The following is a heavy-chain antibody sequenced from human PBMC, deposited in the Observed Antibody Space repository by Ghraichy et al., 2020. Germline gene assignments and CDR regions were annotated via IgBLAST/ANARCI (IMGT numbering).Heavy chain of an antibody. D-gene: IGHD3-10*01. CDR1: GGSISSSSYY. Sequence: SETLSLTCTVSGGSISSSSYYWGWIRQPPGKGLEWIGSIYYSGSTYYNPSLKSRVTISVDTSKNQFSLKLSSVTAADTAVYYCARMGGGDYYGSGSYPDYWGQGTLVTVSS. CDR2: IYYSGST. V-gene: IGHV4-39*01. J-gene: IGHJ4*02. CDR3: ARMGGGDYYGSGSYPDY.